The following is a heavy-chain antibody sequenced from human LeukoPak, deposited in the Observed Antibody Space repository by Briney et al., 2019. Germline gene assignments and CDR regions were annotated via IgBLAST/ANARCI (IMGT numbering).Heavy chain of an antibody. CDR3: AKGSAVGRPYYFDY. V-gene: IGHV3-23*01. Sequence: GGSLRLSCAASGFIFSNYAMSWVRQAPGKGLEWVSAIDSTGAYTWYADSVKGRFTISKDSSKTILYLQMNSLRAEDAAVYFCAKGSAVGRPYYFDYWGQGTLVTVSS. CDR1: GFIFSNYA. J-gene: IGHJ4*02. D-gene: IGHD2-15*01. CDR2: IDSTGAYT.